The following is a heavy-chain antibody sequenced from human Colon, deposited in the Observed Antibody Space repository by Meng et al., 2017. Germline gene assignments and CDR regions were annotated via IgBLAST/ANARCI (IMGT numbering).Heavy chain of an antibody. CDR3: AHSPQGYFDY. Sequence: QITLNETVPALVKPTQTVTLTCTFSGFSHTTSGVSVAWIRQPPGEALEWVALIYWDDDKRYSPSLKNRLAITKDTSKNQVVLTMTNMDPMDTGTYYCAHSPQGYFDYWGPGTLVTVSS. J-gene: IGHJ4*02. CDR1: GFSHTTSGVS. V-gene: IGHV2-5*02. CDR2: IYWDDDK.